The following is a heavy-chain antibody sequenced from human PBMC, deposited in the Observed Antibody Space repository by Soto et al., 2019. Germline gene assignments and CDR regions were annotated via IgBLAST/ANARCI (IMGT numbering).Heavy chain of an antibody. CDR1: GFTFSSYS. CDR2: ISSSSSYI. J-gene: IGHJ6*02. Sequence: VQLVESGGGLVKPGGSLRLSCAASGFTFSSYSMNWVRQAPGKGLEWVSSISSSSSYIYYADSVKGRFTISRDNAKNSLYLQMNSLRAEDTAVYYCARDVVPAASYYYYGMDVWGQGTTVTVSS. V-gene: IGHV3-21*01. CDR3: ARDVVPAASYYYYGMDV. D-gene: IGHD2-2*01.